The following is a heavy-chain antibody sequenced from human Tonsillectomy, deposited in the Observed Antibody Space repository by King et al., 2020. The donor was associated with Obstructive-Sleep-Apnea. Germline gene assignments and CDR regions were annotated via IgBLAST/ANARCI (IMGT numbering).Heavy chain of an antibody. Sequence: VQLVESGGGLVQPGRSLILSCAASGCIFDDYAMHWVRQAPGKGLECVSGIRWHSGSIGYADSVKGRFTISRGNAKKSLYLQMNSLRAEDTAFYYCAKDNSSGWYRGLDYWGQGTLVTVSS. V-gene: IGHV3-9*01. J-gene: IGHJ4*02. CDR1: GCIFDDYA. CDR3: AKDNSSGWYRGLDY. D-gene: IGHD6-19*01. CDR2: IRWHSGSI.